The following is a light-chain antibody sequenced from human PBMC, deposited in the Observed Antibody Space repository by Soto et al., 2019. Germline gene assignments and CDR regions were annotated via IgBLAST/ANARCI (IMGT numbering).Light chain of an antibody. CDR3: QQRSNWPPEIT. J-gene: IGKJ5*01. Sequence: EVVLTQSPATLSVSPGGRATLSCRASQTISNNLAWYQQKPGQAPRLLIYDASNRATGIPARFSGSGSGTDFTLTISSLEPEDFAVYYCQQRSNWPPEITFGQGTRLEIK. CDR2: DAS. CDR1: QTISNN. V-gene: IGKV3-11*01.